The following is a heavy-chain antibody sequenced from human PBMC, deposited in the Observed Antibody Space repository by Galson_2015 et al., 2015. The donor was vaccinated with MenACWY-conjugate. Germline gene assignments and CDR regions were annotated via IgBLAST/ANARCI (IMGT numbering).Heavy chain of an antibody. D-gene: IGHD6-6*01. CDR2: IYPGDSDT. V-gene: IGHV5-51*01. CDR1: GYTFTINW. J-gene: IGHJ4*02. CDR3: ARQGFGSSSLDY. Sequence: QSGAEVKKPRESLKISCTGSGYTFTINWIGWVRQMPGKGLEWMGIIYPGDSDTRYTPSFQGHVTISADKSINTAYLQWGSLEASDTAMYYCARQGFGSSSLDYWGQGTLVTVSS.